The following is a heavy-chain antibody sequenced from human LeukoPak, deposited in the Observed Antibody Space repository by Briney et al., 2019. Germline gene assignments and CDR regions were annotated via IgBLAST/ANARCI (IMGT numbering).Heavy chain of an antibody. Sequence: NPSETLSLTCTVSGGSISSNNYFWGWIRQPPGKGLEWIGSIYYSGSTYYNPSLKSRVTISVDTSKNQFSLKLSSMTAADTAVYYCARPGSGYINEYYFDYWGQGTLVTVSS. V-gene: IGHV4-39*01. CDR3: ARPGSGYINEYYFDY. D-gene: IGHD3-22*01. J-gene: IGHJ4*02. CDR2: IYYSGST. CDR1: GGSISSNNYF.